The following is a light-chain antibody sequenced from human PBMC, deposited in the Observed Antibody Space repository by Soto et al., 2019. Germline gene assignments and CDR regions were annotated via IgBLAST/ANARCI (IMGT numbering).Light chain of an antibody. V-gene: IGKV1-39*01. Sequence: DIQMTPSPSSLSASVGDRVTITCRASQSISTYLNWYQQKPGKAPKLLILVASTLPSGVPSRFSGSGSGTDFTLTISSLQPEDFATYYCQQSYSNTQTFGQGTKVDIK. CDR1: QSISTY. CDR3: QQSYSNTQT. J-gene: IGKJ1*01. CDR2: VAS.